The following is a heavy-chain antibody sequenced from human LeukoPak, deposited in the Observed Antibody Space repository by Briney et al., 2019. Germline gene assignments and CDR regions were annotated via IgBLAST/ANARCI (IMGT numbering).Heavy chain of an antibody. CDR1: GGSISSSSYY. CDR3: ARGGRATVTT. Sequence: PSETLSLTCTVSGGSISSSSYYWGWIRQPPGKGLEWIGSIYYSGSTYYNPSLKSLVTISVDTSKNQFSLKQSSVTAADTAVYYCARGGRATVTTWGQGTLVTVSS. V-gene: IGHV4-39*01. CDR2: IYYSGST. J-gene: IGHJ5*02. D-gene: IGHD4-17*01.